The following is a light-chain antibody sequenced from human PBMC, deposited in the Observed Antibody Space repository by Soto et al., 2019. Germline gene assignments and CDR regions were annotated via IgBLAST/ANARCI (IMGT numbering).Light chain of an antibody. Sequence: EIVLTQSPGTLSLSPGERATLSCRASQSVSSSYLAWYQQKPGQAPRLLIYGASSRATGIPDRFSGSGSGTDFPLTISRLEPEDFALYYCQQYGSSPNTFGQGTKLEIK. CDR3: QQYGSSPNT. CDR2: GAS. J-gene: IGKJ2*01. CDR1: QSVSSSY. V-gene: IGKV3-20*01.